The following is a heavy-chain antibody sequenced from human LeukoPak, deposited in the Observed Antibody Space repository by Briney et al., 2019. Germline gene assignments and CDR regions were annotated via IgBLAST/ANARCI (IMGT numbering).Heavy chain of an antibody. Sequence: PGGSLRLSCAASGFTFSSYAMHWVRQAPGKGLEWVAVISYDGSNKYYADSVKGRFTISRDNSKNTLYLQMNSLRAEDTAVYYCAKDDGGYYGSGSYYKGDTDAFDICGQGTMVTVSS. CDR2: ISYDGSNK. J-gene: IGHJ3*02. D-gene: IGHD3-10*01. CDR3: AKDDGGYYGSGSYYKGDTDAFDI. CDR1: GFTFSSYA. V-gene: IGHV3-30*04.